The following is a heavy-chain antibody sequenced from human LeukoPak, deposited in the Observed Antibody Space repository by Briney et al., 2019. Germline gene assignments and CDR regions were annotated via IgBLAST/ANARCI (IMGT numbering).Heavy chain of an antibody. Sequence: SETLSLTCAVYGGSFSGYYWSWIRQPPGKGLEWIGEINHSGSTNYNPSLKSRVTISVDTSKNQFSLKLSSVTAADTAVYYCARGGDYYDSSGRPKGWFDPWGQGTLVTVSS. CDR1: GGSFSGYY. CDR3: ARGGDYYDSSGRPKGWFDP. CDR2: INHSGST. J-gene: IGHJ5*02. V-gene: IGHV4-34*01. D-gene: IGHD3-22*01.